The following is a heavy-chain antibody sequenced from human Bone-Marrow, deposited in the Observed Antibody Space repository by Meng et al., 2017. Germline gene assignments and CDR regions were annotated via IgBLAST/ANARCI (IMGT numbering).Heavy chain of an antibody. CDR3: TTGAAAADH. CDR2: IYSGGST. V-gene: IGHV3-66*02. Sequence: EVRLGKSGGGLVHPGGSLRLSCAASGFTVSSNYMSWVRQAPGKGLEWVSVIYSGGSTYYADSVKGRFTISRDNSKNTLYLQMNSLRAEDTAVYYCTTGAAAADHWGQGTLVTVSS. J-gene: IGHJ4*02. D-gene: IGHD6-13*01. CDR1: GFTVSSNY.